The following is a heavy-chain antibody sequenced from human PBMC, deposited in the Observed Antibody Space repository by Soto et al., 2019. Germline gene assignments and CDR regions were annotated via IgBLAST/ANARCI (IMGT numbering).Heavy chain of an antibody. CDR3: ARGVYCSGGSCYSGAFDI. D-gene: IGHD2-15*01. V-gene: IGHV4-34*01. CDR1: GGSFSGCY. CDR2: INHSGST. Sequence: SETLSLTCAVYGGSFSGCYWSWIRQPPGKGLEWIGEINHSGSTNYNPSLKSRVTISVDTSKNQFSLKLSSVTAADTAVYYCARGVYCSGGSCYSGAFDIWGQGTMVTVSS. J-gene: IGHJ3*02.